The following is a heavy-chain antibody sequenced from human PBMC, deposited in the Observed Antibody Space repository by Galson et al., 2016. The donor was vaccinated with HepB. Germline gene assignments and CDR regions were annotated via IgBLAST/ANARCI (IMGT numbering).Heavy chain of an antibody. CDR2: IITMFGAT. J-gene: IGHJ4*01. V-gene: IGHV1-69*13. Sequence: VKVSCKASGGTISSYGISWVRQAPGQGLEWMGGIITMFGATRYAQKFQGRVTMTADASTSTAYMELSSLTSKDTAVYYCAKERTGGRVRGGELANGGHGTLGTVSS. CDR1: GGTISSYG. D-gene: IGHD1-26*01. CDR3: AKERTGGRVRGGELAN.